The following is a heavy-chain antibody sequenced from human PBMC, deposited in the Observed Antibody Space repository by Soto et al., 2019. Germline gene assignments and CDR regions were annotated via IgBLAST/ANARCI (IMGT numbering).Heavy chain of an antibody. J-gene: IGHJ6*01. V-gene: IGHV3-33*01. CDR1: GFTFSSYG. Sequence: QVQLVESGGGVVQPGRSLRLSCAASGFTFSSYGMHWVRQAPGKGLEWVAVIWYDGSNKYYADSVKGRFTISRDNSKNTLYLQMNSLRAEDTAVYYCARVSVPAATPSYYYGMDVWGQGTTVTVSS. CDR3: ARVSVPAATPSYYYGMDV. D-gene: IGHD2-2*01. CDR2: IWYDGSNK.